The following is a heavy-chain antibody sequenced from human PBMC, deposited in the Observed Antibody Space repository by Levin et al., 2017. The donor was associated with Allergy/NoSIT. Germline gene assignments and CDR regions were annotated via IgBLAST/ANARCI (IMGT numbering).Heavy chain of an antibody. CDR1: GFTFSSYA. Sequence: PGGSLRLSCAASGFTFSSYAMTWVRQAPGKGLEWVSGINSGGGRSFYADSVKGRFTISRDNSKNTLYLQMNSLRAEDTAVYYCANDFWSGYPLIAYWGQGTLVTVSS. CDR2: INSGGGRS. D-gene: IGHD3-3*01. V-gene: IGHV3-23*01. J-gene: IGHJ4*02. CDR3: ANDFWSGYPLIAY.